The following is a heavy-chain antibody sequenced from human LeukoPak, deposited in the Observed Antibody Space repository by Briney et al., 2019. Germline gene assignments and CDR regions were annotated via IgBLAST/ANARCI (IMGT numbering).Heavy chain of an antibody. CDR2: ISRSSSFI. V-gene: IGHV3-21*01. CDR1: GFSFSSYT. J-gene: IGHJ4*02. Sequence: GGSLRLSCAASGFSFSSYTMNWVRQVPGKGLEWVSSISRSSSFIYYADSVKGRFTISRDNAKNSLYLRTNSLRAEDTAVYYCARYRAAIGATGYYFDYWGQGTLVTVSS. D-gene: IGHD6-13*01. CDR3: ARYRAAIGATGYYFDY.